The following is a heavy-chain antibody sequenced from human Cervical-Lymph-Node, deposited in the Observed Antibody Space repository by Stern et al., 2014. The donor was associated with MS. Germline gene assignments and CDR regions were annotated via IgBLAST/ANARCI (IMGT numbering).Heavy chain of an antibody. D-gene: IGHD3-3*01. CDR3: ALFWSASYNWFDP. Sequence: VQLVESGAEVKKPGASVKVSCKASGYTFTSYGISWVRQAPGQGLEWMGWIIGYNGNTSYAQKLQGRVTVTTDTSTSTAYMELRSLRSDDTSVYYCALFWSASYNWFDPWGQGTLVTVSS. V-gene: IGHV1-18*04. J-gene: IGHJ5*02. CDR2: IIGYNGNT. CDR1: GYTFTSYG.